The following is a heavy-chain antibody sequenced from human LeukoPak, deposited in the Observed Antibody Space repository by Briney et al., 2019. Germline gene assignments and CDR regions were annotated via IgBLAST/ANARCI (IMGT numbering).Heavy chain of an antibody. CDR2: IHADSGNT. J-gene: IGHJ3*02. CDR3: TIGLAGDWDAFDI. D-gene: IGHD6-19*01. CDR1: GYTSTRCA. Sequence: ASVKVSCKTSGYTSTRCAVHWVRQAPGQRLEWMGWIHADSGNTKYSQKLQGRVTIARDTSASTIYMELSSLRFEDTAVYFCTIGLAGDWDAFDIWGLGTMVTVSS. V-gene: IGHV1-3*01.